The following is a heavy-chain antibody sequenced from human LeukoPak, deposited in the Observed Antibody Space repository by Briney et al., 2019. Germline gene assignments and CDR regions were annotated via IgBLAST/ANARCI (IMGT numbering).Heavy chain of an antibody. J-gene: IGHJ4*02. CDR3: ARGVTMVRGVIPYYFDY. CDR1: GFTFSSYS. Sequence: GGSLRPSCAASGFTFSSYSMNWVRQAPGKGLEWVSSISSSSSYIYYADSVKGRFTISRDNAKNSLYLQMNSLRAEDTAVYYCARGVTMVRGVIPYYFDYRGQGTLVTVSS. V-gene: IGHV3-21*01. CDR2: ISSSSSYI. D-gene: IGHD3-10*01.